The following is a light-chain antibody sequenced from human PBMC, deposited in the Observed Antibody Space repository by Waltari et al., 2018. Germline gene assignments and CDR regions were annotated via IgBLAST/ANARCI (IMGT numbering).Light chain of an antibody. CDR2: QDT. CDR3: QALGTGAWV. V-gene: IGLV3-1*01. CDR1: ILGNKY. J-gene: IGLJ3*02. Sequence: SYELTQPPSVSVSPGQTASITCPGDILGNKYASWYQQKPGQSPLLFIYQDTKRPSEIPERFSGSKSANAATLTITGTQAMDEADYYCQALGTGAWVFGGGTKLTVL.